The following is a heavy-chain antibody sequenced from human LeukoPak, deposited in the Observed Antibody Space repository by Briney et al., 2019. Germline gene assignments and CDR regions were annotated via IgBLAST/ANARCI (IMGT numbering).Heavy chain of an antibody. Sequence: SETLSLTCTVSGGSISSGSYYWSWIRQPAGKGLEWIGRIYTSGSTNYNPSLKSRVTISVDTSKNQFSLKLSSVTAADTAVYYCARGGGYSYGYDYYYYMDVWGKGTTVTISS. CDR1: GGSISSGSYY. J-gene: IGHJ6*03. V-gene: IGHV4-61*02. CDR3: ARGGGYSYGYDYYYYMDV. D-gene: IGHD5-18*01. CDR2: IYTSGST.